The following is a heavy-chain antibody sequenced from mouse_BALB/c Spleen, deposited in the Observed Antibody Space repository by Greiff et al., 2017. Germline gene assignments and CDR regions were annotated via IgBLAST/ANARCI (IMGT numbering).Heavy chain of an antibody. CDR1: GFTFSSFG. Sequence: EVMLVESGGGLVQPGGSRKLSCAASGFTFSSFGMHWVRQAPEKGLEWVAYISSGSSTINYADTVKGRFTISRDNPKNTLFLQMTSLRSEDTAMYYGAKAITTSHYAMDYWGQGTSVTVSS. D-gene: IGHD2-4*01. V-gene: IGHV5-17*02. J-gene: IGHJ4*01. CDR3: AKAITTSHYAMDY. CDR2: ISSGSSTI.